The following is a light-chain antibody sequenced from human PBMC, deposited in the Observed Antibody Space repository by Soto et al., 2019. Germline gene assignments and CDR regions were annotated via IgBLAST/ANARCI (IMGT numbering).Light chain of an antibody. CDR2: DAS. J-gene: IGKJ5*01. V-gene: IGKV3-11*01. CDR1: QSVSSY. CDR3: QQRSNWPLIT. Sequence: EIVLTQSPATLSLSPGERATLSCRASQSVSSYLAWYQQKPGQATRLLIYDASNRATGLPARFSGSVSGTDFTLTIRSLEPEEFAVYYCQQRSNWPLITFGQVTRLEIK.